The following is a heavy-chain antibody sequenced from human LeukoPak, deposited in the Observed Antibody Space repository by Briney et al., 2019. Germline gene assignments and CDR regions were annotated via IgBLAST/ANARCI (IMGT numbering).Heavy chain of an antibody. J-gene: IGHJ5*02. CDR2: MSPNSGNS. V-gene: IGHV1-8*01. Sequence: ASVKVSCKASGYTFTSYDINWVRQAPGQGLEWMGWMSPNSGNSGYAQKFQGRVTMTRNTSISTAYMELSSLRSEDTAVYYCARGKESDYGDYWFDPWGQGTLVTVSS. CDR1: GYTFTSYD. D-gene: IGHD4-17*01. CDR3: ARGKESDYGDYWFDP.